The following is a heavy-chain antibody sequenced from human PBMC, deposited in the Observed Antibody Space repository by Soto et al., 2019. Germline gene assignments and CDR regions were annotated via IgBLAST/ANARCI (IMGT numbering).Heavy chain of an antibody. CDR3: ARGTLPAAPDLPIDY. V-gene: IGHV1-3*01. J-gene: IGHJ4*02. CDR1: GYTFTSYA. D-gene: IGHD2-2*01. Sequence: VASVKVSCKASGYTFTSYAMHWVRQAPGQRLEWMGWINAGNGNTKYSQKFQGRVTITRDTSASTAYMELSSLRSEDTAVYYCARGTLPAAPDLPIDYWGQGTLVTVSS. CDR2: INAGNGNT.